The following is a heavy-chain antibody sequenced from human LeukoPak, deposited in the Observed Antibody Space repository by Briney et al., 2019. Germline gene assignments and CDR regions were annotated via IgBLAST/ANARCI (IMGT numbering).Heavy chain of an antibody. CDR2: ISADGSVT. J-gene: IGHJ5*02. V-gene: IGHV3-74*01. D-gene: IGHD2-15*01. Sequence: GGSLRLSCADSGFTFSRYWMHWVRRTPGKGLVWVPCISADGSVTRYADSVKGRFTISRDNTKSTLYLQMHSLRAEDTAVYYCATAGGDGSRMGFDPWGQGTLVTVSS. CDR1: GFTFSRYW. CDR3: ATAGGDGSRMGFDP.